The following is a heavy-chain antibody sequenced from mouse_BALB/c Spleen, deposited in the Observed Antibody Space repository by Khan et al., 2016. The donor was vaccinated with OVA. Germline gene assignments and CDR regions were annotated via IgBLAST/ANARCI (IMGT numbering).Heavy chain of an antibody. CDR2: IWGDGNT. V-gene: IGHV2-3*01. CDR1: GFSLTSYG. CDR3: AKDRGYYAVDY. Sequence: QVQLKESGPGLVAPSQSLSITCTVSGFSLTSYGVSWVRQPPGKGLEWLGVIWGDGNTNFHSALRSRLSISKDNSKSQVFLKLNSLPTDDTATYYCAKDRGYYAVDYWGQGTSVTVSS. J-gene: IGHJ4*01.